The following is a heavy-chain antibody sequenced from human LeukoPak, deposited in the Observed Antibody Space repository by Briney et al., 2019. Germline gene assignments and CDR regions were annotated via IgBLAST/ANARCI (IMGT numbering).Heavy chain of an antibody. Sequence: PGGSLRLSCAASGFTFSSYAMSWVRQAPGKGLEWVANIKQDGSEKYYVDSVKGRFTISRDNAKNSLYLQMNSLRAEDTAVYYCARDREMDTYYDLWSGYPGFDYWGQGTLVTVSS. V-gene: IGHV3-7*01. CDR2: IKQDGSEK. J-gene: IGHJ4*02. CDR3: ARDREMDTYYDLWSGYPGFDY. CDR1: GFTFSSYA. D-gene: IGHD3-3*01.